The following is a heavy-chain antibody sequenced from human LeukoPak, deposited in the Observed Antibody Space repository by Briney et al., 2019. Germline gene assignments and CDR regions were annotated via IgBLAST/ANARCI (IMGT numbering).Heavy chain of an antibody. Sequence: GESLEISCKGSGYSFTSYWIGWVRQVPGKGLEWMGIIYPGDSDTRYSPSFQGQVTISADKSISTAYLQWSSLKASDTAMYYCARLWGDCSSTSCYAASLYYYYGMDVWGQGTTVTVSS. CDR1: GYSFTSYW. J-gene: IGHJ6*02. V-gene: IGHV5-51*01. D-gene: IGHD2-2*01. CDR3: ARLWGDCSSTSCYAASLYYYYGMDV. CDR2: IYPGDSDT.